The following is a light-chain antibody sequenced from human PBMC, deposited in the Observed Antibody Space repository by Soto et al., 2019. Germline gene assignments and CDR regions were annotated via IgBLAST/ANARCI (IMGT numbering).Light chain of an antibody. CDR1: QSVSSY. CDR2: GAS. Sequence: EVVLTQSPVTLSLSPGERATLSCRASQSVSSYLAWYQQKPGQAPRLLMYGASNRATGIPDRFSGTGSGTDFTLTISRLEPEDFAVYYCQQYGSSPYTFGLGTKLEIK. J-gene: IGKJ2*01. CDR3: QQYGSSPYT. V-gene: IGKV3-20*01.